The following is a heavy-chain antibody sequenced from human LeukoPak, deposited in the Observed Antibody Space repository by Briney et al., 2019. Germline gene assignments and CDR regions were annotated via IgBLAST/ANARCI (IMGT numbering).Heavy chain of an antibody. Sequence: ASVKVSCKASGYTFSSYGISWVRQAPGQGLEWMGWISAYNGNTNYAQKLQGRVTMTTDTSTSTAYMELRSLRSDDTAVYYCARDFPAAGILYYWGQGTLVTVSS. V-gene: IGHV1-18*01. CDR1: GYTFSSYG. D-gene: IGHD6-13*01. CDR2: ISAYNGNT. J-gene: IGHJ4*02. CDR3: ARDFPAAGILYY.